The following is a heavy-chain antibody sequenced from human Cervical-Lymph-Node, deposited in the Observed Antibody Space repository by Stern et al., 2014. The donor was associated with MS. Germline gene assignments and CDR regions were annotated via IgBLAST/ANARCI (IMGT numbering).Heavy chain of an antibody. CDR1: GMTVSFSW. CDR2: IKEDGTEK. CDR3: ARDTWYGGCFDP. V-gene: IGHV3-7*01. Sequence: EVQLLESGGGLVQPGGSLRLSCAASGMTVSFSWMSWVRQAPGKGLEWVANIKEDGTEKFYVDSVKGRFTISRDNSKNILYLQMNNLRAEDTAVYYCARDTWYGGCFDPWGQGTLVTVSS. J-gene: IGHJ5*02. D-gene: IGHD6-13*01.